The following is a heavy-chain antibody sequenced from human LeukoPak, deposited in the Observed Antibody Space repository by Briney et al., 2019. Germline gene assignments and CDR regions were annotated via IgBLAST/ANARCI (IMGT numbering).Heavy chain of an antibody. CDR3: ARAPSEIGGYYPEYFRH. J-gene: IGHJ1*01. V-gene: IGHV3-74*01. D-gene: IGHD3-22*01. CDR2: IKSDGST. Sequence: GGSLRLSCAASGFTFSTYWMHWVRQAPGKGLVWISRIKSDGSTNYADSVKGRFTISRDNAKNTVSLQMNSLRPEDTGVYYCARAPSEIGGYYPEYFRHWGQGALVTVSS. CDR1: GFTFSTYW.